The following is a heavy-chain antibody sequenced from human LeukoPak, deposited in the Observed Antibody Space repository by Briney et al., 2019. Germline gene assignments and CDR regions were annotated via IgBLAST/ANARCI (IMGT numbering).Heavy chain of an antibody. CDR2: IYIDGIT. Sequence: PGGSLRLSCAASGFTFSSYAMSWVRQAPGKGLEWIGSIYIDGITHYNSSLQSRVTLSIDTSKNQFSLKLTSVTAADTAVFYCARLFTRAWEYRYGMDVWGQGTAVTVSS. CDR3: ARLFTRAWEYRYGMDV. CDR1: GFTFSSYA. J-gene: IGHJ6*02. V-gene: IGHV4-39*01. D-gene: IGHD1-26*01.